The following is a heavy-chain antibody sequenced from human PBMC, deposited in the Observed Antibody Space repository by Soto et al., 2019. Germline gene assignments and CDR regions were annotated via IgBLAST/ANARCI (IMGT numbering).Heavy chain of an antibody. CDR1: GGSCSGYD. J-gene: IGHJ5*02. V-gene: IGHV4-34*01. CDR3: ARAPPFNWFDP. Sequence: SETLSLTCPVFGGSCSGYDWSWIRQPPRKGLEWIGEINHSGSTNYNPSLKSRVTISVDTSKNQFSLKLSSVTAADTAVYYCARAPPFNWFDPWGQGTLVTVSS. CDR2: INHSGST.